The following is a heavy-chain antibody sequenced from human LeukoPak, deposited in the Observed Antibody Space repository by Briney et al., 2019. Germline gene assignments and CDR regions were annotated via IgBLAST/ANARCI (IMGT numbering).Heavy chain of an antibody. J-gene: IGHJ4*02. V-gene: IGHV3-7*01. D-gene: IGHD2-2*01. CDR1: GFTFSSYW. CDR2: IKQDGSEE. Sequence: GGSLRLSCAASGFTFSSYWMSWVRQAPGKGLEWVANIKQDGSEEYYVDSVKGRFTTSRDNAKNSLHLQMNSLRAEDTAVYYCARDSPGWDIVVVPAATFDYWGQGTLVTVSS. CDR3: ARDSPGWDIVVVPAATFDY.